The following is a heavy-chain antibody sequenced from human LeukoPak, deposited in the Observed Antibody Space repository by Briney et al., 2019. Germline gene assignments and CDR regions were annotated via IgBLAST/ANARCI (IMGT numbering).Heavy chain of an antibody. J-gene: IGHJ5*02. Sequence: PSETLSLTCSVSGGSISRSDHYWSWIRQPPGKGLEWIGNIYYNGITYYNPSLKGRVTISVDTSKNQFSLKLSSVTAADTAVYYCARMRNYYGSGSYYNVRVWFDPWGQGTLVTVSS. D-gene: IGHD3-10*01. V-gene: IGHV4-30-4*01. CDR3: ARMRNYYGSGSYYNVRVWFDP. CDR2: IYYNGIT. CDR1: GGSISRSDHY.